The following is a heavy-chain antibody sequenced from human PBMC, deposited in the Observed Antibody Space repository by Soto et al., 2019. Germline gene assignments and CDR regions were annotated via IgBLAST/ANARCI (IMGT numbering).Heavy chain of an antibody. Sequence: SETLSLTCAVYGGSISSYYWSWIRQPPGKGLEWIGYIYYSGSTNYNPSLKSRVTISVDTSKNQFSLKLSSVTAADTAVYYCARGSSGGSRGYYFDYWGQGTLVTVSS. CDR3: ARGSSGGSRGYYFDY. D-gene: IGHD6-19*01. J-gene: IGHJ4*02. CDR1: GGSISSYY. CDR2: IYYSGST. V-gene: IGHV4-59*01.